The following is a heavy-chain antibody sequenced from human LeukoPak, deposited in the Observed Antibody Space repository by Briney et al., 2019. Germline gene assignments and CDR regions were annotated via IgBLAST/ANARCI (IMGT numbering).Heavy chain of an antibody. CDR2: VSRQGFT. V-gene: IGHV4-4*02. Sequence: PSETLSLTCGVSGGSVTSTNYWTWVRQPPGKGLEWIGEVSRQGFTNYNPSLMGRVAISVDTSENHISLQLTSVTAAETAVYYCAREGGPYRPLDYSGQGTLVTVSS. J-gene: IGHJ4*02. CDR1: GGSVTSTNY. CDR3: AREGGPYRPLDY.